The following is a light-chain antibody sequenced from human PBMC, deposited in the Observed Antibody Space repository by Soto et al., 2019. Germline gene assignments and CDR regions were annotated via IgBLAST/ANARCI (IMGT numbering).Light chain of an antibody. CDR3: TSYASSTTS. Sequence: QSVLTQPASVSGSPRQSITISCTGTSSDFGSYNLVSWYQQHPGKAPKLIIYEGTKRPSGVSNRFSGSKSGNTASLIISGLQAEDEADYYCTSYASSTTSFGGGTKLTVL. V-gene: IGLV2-14*02. J-gene: IGLJ3*02. CDR2: EGT. CDR1: SSDFGSYNL.